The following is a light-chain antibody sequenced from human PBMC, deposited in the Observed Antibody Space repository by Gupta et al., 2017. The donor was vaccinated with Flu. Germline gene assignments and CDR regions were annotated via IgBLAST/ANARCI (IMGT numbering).Light chain of an antibody. CDR3: HQENNWPPT. V-gene: IGKV3-15*01. Sequence: EIVMTQSPATLSGSPGERATLSCRASQSVSSSSAWYQQKPGQAPRLLIYGASTRATGIPARFSGSGSGTEFTLTISSLQSEDFAVYYCHQENNWPPTFGQGTRLEIK. CDR2: GAS. CDR1: QSVSSS. J-gene: IGKJ5*01.